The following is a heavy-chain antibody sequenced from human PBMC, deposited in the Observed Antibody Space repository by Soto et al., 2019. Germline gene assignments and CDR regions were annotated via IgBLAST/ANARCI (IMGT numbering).Heavy chain of an antibody. D-gene: IGHD1-26*01. J-gene: IGHJ5*02. CDR3: ARAIRSIVGEGNWFAP. V-gene: IGHV3-53*01. CDR2: IYSGGST. Sequence: GGSLRLSCAASGFTVSSHYMSWVRQAPGKGLEWVSVIYSGGSTYYADSVKGRFTISRDNSKNTLYLQMNSLRAEDTAAYYCARAIRSIVGEGNWFAPWGQGTLVTVSS. CDR1: GFTVSSHY.